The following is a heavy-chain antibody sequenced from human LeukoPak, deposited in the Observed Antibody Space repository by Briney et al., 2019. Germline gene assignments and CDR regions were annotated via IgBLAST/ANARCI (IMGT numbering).Heavy chain of an antibody. V-gene: IGHV3-7*01. J-gene: IGHJ4*02. CDR3: ARGAKWAYYFDY. D-gene: IGHD1-26*01. CDR1: GFTFSSYW. CDR2: INRDGSQK. Sequence: PGGSLRLSCAASGFTFSSYWMSWVRQAPGKGLEWVANINRDGSQKNHVDSVQGRFTISRDNAKNSLYLQMNSLTAEDTAVYYCARGAKWAYYFDYWGQGTLVTVSS.